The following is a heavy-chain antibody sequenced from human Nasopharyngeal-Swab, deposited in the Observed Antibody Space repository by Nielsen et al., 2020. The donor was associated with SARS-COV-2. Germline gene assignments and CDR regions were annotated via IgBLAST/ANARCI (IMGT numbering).Heavy chain of an antibody. V-gene: IGHV3-21*01. CDR1: GFSFSTYT. D-gene: IGHD2-15*01. CDR2: ISSDSGAK. J-gene: IGHJ4*02. CDR3: LRGGRRDY. Sequence: GESLKISCAASGFSFSTYTMNWVRQAPGKGLEWLSSISSDSGAKYHADSVKGRFTISRDNAKNSLYLEMNSLRAEDTAVYYCLRGGRRDYWGPGTLVSVSS.